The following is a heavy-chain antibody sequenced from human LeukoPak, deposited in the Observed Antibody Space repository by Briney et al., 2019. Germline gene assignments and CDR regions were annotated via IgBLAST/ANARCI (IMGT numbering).Heavy chain of an antibody. J-gene: IGHJ4*02. CDR1: GYTFTGYY. D-gene: IGHD6-19*01. CDR2: INPNSGGT. CDR3: ATIAVAGPFDY. Sequence: ASVKVSCKASGYTFTGYYMHWVRQAPGQGLEWMGRINPNSGGTNYAQKFQGRVTMTRDTSISTAYMELSRLRSDDTAEYYCATIAVAGPFDYWGQGTLVTVSS. V-gene: IGHV1-2*06.